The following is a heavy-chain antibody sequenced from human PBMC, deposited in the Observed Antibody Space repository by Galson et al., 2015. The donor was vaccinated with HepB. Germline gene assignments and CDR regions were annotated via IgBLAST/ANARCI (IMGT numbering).Heavy chain of an antibody. CDR3: ARVGDWNDPDAFDI. V-gene: IGHV1-8*01. J-gene: IGHJ3*02. Sequence: SVKVSCKASGYTFTSYDINWVRQATGQGLEWMGWMNPSGGSTSYAQKFQGRVTMTRDTSTSTVYMELSSLRSEDTAVYYCARVGDWNDPDAFDIWGQGTMVTVSS. CDR2: MNPSGGST. D-gene: IGHD1-1*01. CDR1: GYTFTSYD.